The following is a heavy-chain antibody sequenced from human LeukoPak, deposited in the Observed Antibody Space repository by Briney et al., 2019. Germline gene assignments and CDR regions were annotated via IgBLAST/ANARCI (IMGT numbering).Heavy chain of an antibody. J-gene: IGHJ6*03. D-gene: IGHD3-3*01. V-gene: IGHV3-7*01. CDR3: ARLNYDFWSGVWEGYYMDV. CDR2: IREDGSEK. Sequence: GGSLRLSCAASGFTFSSYWMTWVRQAPGKGLEWVANIREDGSEKYYVDSVKGRFTVSRDNAKNSLYLQASSLRAEDTAVYYCARLNYDFWSGVWEGYYMDVWGKGTTVTVSS. CDR1: GFTFSSYW.